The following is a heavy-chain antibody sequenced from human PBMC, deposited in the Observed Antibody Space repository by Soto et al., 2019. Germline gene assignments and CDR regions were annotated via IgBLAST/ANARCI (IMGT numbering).Heavy chain of an antibody. Sequence: QVQLVQSGAEVKKPGSSVKVSCKASGGTFSSYAISWVRQAPGQGLEWMGGIIPLFGTANYAQKFQGRVTFTADKSTSPAYMELSSLRSEGTAVYYCASIPTPILAYCGGDCYSGDWYFDLWGRGTLVTVSS. D-gene: IGHD2-21*02. J-gene: IGHJ2*01. CDR3: ASIPTPILAYCGGDCYSGDWYFDL. CDR2: IIPLFGTA. CDR1: GGTFSSYA. V-gene: IGHV1-69*06.